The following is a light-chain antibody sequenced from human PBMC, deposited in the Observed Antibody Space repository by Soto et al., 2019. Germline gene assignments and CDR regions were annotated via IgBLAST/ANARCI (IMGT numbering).Light chain of an antibody. CDR2: HAS. V-gene: IGKV1-5*01. CDR1: QSISNW. J-gene: IGKJ5*01. Sequence: DIRMNQSPSSLSASVGDRVTITFRAGQSISNWLSCYHQTPGTAPKLLIYHASTVESGVPSRFSGSGSGTEFTLTISSLQPDDFATYYCQHYNSYPITFGQGTRLE. CDR3: QHYNSYPIT.